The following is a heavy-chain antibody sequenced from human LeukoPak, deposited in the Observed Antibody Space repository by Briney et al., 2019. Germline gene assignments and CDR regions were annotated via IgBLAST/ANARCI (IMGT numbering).Heavy chain of an antibody. CDR2: ISYDGSNK. Sequence: PGGSLRLSCAASGFTFSSYSMNWVRQAPGKGLEWVAVISYDGSNKYYADSVKGRFTISRDNSKNTLYLQMNSLRAEDTAVYYCAKDTAGELLRDWGKGTTVTISS. V-gene: IGHV3-30*18. CDR1: GFTFSSYS. D-gene: IGHD3-10*01. CDR3: AKDTAGELLRD. J-gene: IGHJ6*04.